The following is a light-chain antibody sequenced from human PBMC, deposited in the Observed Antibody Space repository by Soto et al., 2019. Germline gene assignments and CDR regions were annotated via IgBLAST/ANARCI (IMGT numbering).Light chain of an antibody. Sequence: DIVMTQSPDSLAVSLGERATLSCRASQSVSSYLVWYQQKPGQAPRLLIFGASTRATGIPARFSGTGSGTEFTLTISSLQSEDFAVYYCQQYNTWPPITFGQGTRLEIK. CDR1: QSVSSY. CDR2: GAS. J-gene: IGKJ5*01. V-gene: IGKV3-15*01. CDR3: QQYNTWPPIT.